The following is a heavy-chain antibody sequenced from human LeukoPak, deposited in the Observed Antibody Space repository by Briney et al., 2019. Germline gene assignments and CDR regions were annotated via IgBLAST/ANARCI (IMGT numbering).Heavy chain of an antibody. V-gene: IGHV3-30*03. Sequence: GGSLRLSCAASGFSFSSYGINWVRQAPGKGLEWVAVISYDGSNKYYADSVKGRFTISRDNSKNTLYLQMNSLRAEDTAVYYCARVPYSSSWYGYYFDYWGQGTLVTVSS. CDR2: ISYDGSNK. D-gene: IGHD6-13*01. J-gene: IGHJ4*02. CDR3: ARVPYSSSWYGYYFDY. CDR1: GFSFSSYG.